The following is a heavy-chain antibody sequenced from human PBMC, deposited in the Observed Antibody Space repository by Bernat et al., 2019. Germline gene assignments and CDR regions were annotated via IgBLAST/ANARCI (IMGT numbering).Heavy chain of an antibody. D-gene: IGHD3-16*02. Sequence: EVQLVESGGGLVQPGGSLRLSCAASGFTFSTYAMTWVRQAPGKGLEWVSALSGSGRSTFYADSVKGRFTISRDNSKNTVFLQMNSLRVEDTALYYCVKFRGIVYHNHYMDVWGMGTTVTVSS. V-gene: IGHV3-23*04. CDR1: GFTFSTYA. CDR3: VKFRGIVYHNHYMDV. CDR2: LSGSGRST. J-gene: IGHJ6*03.